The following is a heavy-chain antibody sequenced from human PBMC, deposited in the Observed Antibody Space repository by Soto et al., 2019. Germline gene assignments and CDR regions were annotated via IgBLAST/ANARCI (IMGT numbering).Heavy chain of an antibody. CDR2: VDYDDNT. CDR3: ARSVDP. CDR1: GGSSTTVH. Sequence: SETLSLTCRVSGGSSTTVHWSWIRQPPGRGLEYIGYVDYDDNTDYNPSLKSRVTISVDTSKNQFSLKLSSVTAADTAVYYCARSVDPWGQGTLVTVSS. V-gene: IGHV4-59*12. J-gene: IGHJ5*02.